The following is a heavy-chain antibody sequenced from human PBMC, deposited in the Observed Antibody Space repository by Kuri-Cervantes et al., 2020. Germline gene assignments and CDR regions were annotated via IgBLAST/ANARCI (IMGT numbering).Heavy chain of an antibody. J-gene: IGHJ5*02. CDR2: TSAYNGNT. D-gene: IGHD5-24*01. Sequence: ASVKVSCKASGYTFTSYGISWVRQAPGQGLEWMGWTSAYNGNTNYAQKLQGRVTMTTDTSTSTAYMELRSLRSDDTAVYYCARDRGRRWLQPGSFDPWGQGTLVTVSS. CDR3: ARDRGRRWLQPGSFDP. V-gene: IGHV1-18*01. CDR1: GYTFTSYG.